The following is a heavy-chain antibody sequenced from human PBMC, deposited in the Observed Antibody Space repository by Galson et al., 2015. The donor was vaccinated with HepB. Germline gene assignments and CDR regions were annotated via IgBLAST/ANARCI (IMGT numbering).Heavy chain of an antibody. J-gene: IGHJ6*03. Sequence: SLRLSCAASGFTFSSYGMHWVRQAPGKGLEWVAVISYDGSNKSYADSVKGRFTISRDNSKNTLYLQMNSLRAEDTAVYYCAKAHPYYYYYMDVWGKGTTVTVSS. V-gene: IGHV3-30*18. CDR1: GFTFSSYG. CDR3: AKAHPYYYYYMDV. CDR2: ISYDGSNK.